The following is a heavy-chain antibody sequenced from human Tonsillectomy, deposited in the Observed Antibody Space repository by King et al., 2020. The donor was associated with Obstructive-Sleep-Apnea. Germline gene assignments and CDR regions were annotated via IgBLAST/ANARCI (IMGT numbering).Heavy chain of an antibody. CDR3: ARDLAMAAGAPDYYGMDV. J-gene: IGHJ6*02. D-gene: IGHD6-13*01. Sequence: VQLVESGAEVKKPGASVKVSCKASGYTFTGYYMHWVRQAPGQGLEWMGWINPNSGGTDYAQKFQGRVTMTRDTSISTAYMELSRLRSDDTAVYYWARDLAMAAGAPDYYGMDVWGQGTTVTVSS. CDR2: INPNSGGT. V-gene: IGHV1-2*02. CDR1: GYTFTGYY.